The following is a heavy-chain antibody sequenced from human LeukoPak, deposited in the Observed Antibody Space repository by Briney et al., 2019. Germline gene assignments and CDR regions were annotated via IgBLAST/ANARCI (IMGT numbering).Heavy chain of an antibody. V-gene: IGHV4-4*07. CDR1: GGSISSYY. Sequence: SDTLSLTCTVSGGSISSYYWSGLGQPAGKGLEWMGWIYTSGSTNYNPSLKSRVTMSVDTSKNQFSLKLSSVTAADTAVYYCAITIVSSGWFVSYYGMDVWGQGTTVTVSS. D-gene: IGHD6-19*01. CDR2: IYTSGST. J-gene: IGHJ6*02. CDR3: AITIVSSGWFVSYYGMDV.